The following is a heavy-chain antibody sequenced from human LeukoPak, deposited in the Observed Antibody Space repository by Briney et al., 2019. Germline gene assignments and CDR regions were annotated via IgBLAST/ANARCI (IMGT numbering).Heavy chain of an antibody. J-gene: IGHJ4*02. CDR3: AKEGSGWYKKLDY. D-gene: IGHD6-19*01. CDR2: ISYDGSNK. CDR1: GFTFSSYG. Sequence: PGGSLRPSCAASGFTFSSYGMHWVRQAPGKGLEWVAVISYDGSNKYYADSVKGRFTISRDNSKNTLYLQMNSLRAEDTAVYYCAKEGSGWYKKLDYWGQGTLVTVSS. V-gene: IGHV3-30*18.